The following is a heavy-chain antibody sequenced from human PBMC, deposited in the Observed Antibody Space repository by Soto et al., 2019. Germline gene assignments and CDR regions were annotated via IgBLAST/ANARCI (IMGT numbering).Heavy chain of an antibody. CDR2: INAGNGNT. D-gene: IGHD3-22*01. Sequence: ASVKVSCKASGYTFTSYAMHWVRKAPGQRLEWMGWINAGNGNTKYSQKFQGRVTITRDTSASTAYMELSSLRSEDTAVYYCARATDYSYYYDSSGSGVGYWGQGTLVTVSS. V-gene: IGHV1-3*01. J-gene: IGHJ4*02. CDR3: ARATDYSYYYDSSGSGVGY. CDR1: GYTFTSYA.